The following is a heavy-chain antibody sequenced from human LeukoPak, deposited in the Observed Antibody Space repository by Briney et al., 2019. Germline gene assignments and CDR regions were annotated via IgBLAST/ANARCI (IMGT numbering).Heavy chain of an antibody. CDR2: IYYSGST. CDR3: AREQPAVNAFDI. D-gene: IGHD1-1*01. J-gene: IGHJ3*02. Sequence: KPSETLSLTCTVSGGSISSSSYYWGWIRQPPGKGLEWIGSIYYSGSTYYNPSLKSRVTISVDTSKNQFSLKLSSVTAADTAVYYCAREQPAVNAFDIWGQGTMVAVSS. CDR1: GGSISSSSYY. V-gene: IGHV4-39*07.